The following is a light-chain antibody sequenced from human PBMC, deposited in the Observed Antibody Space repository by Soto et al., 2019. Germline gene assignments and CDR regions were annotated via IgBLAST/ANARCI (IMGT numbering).Light chain of an antibody. Sequence: IVMTQSPATLSLSPGERATLSCRASRSVSINLAWYQQKPGQAPRLLIYGASTRATGIPGRFSGSGSGTEFTLTISSLQSEDFEVYYCQQYNNWPPLTFGGGTEVEIK. CDR3: QQYNNWPPLT. J-gene: IGKJ4*01. V-gene: IGKV3-15*01. CDR2: GAS. CDR1: RSVSIN.